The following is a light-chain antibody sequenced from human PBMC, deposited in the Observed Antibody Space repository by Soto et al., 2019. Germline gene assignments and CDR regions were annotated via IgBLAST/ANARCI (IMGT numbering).Light chain of an antibody. CDR1: QSISSW. J-gene: IGKJ5*01. V-gene: IGKV1-5*03. CDR3: QQYNSYPIT. Sequence: DIQMTQSPSTLSASVGDRVTITCRASQSISSWLAWYQQKPGKAPKLLIYKASSLESGVPSRFSGSGSGTEFTLTISSLQPDDFATYYCQQYNSYPITFGQGTRLRL. CDR2: KAS.